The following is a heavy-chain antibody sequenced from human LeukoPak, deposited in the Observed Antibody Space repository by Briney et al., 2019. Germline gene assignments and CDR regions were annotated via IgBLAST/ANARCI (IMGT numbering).Heavy chain of an antibody. J-gene: IGHJ6*03. CDR3: ARGTFGSGSWLYYYYYMGV. CDR2: TYYRSKWYN. Sequence: SQTLSLTCAISGDSVSSNSAAWNWIRQSPSRGLEWLGRTYYRSKWYNDYAVSVKSRITINPDTSKNQFSLQLNSVTPEDTAVYYCARGTFGSGSWLYYYYYMGVWGKGTTVTVSS. V-gene: IGHV6-1*01. CDR1: GDSVSSNSAA. D-gene: IGHD3-3*01.